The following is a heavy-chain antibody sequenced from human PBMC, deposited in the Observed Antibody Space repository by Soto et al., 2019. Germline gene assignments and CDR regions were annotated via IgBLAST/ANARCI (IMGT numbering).Heavy chain of an antibody. CDR1: GYTFSTYY. CDR2: INPSGGST. V-gene: IGHV1-46*03. CDR3: ARGGHVVVVTAAFDY. Sequence: ASVKVSCKASGYTFSTYYMHWVRQAPGQGYEWMGIINPSGGSTTYAQKFQGRVTMTRDTSTSTLYMELTSLRSEDTAVYYCARGGHVVVVTAAFDYWGQGTLVTVSS. J-gene: IGHJ4*02. D-gene: IGHD2-21*02.